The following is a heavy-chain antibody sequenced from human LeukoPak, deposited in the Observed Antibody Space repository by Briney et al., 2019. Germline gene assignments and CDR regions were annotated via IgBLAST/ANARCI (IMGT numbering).Heavy chain of an antibody. CDR3: VRDGMGPLPYDW. D-gene: IGHD1-14*01. CDR2: MVPDGGER. V-gene: IGHV3-74*03. CDR1: GFNFRNYW. J-gene: IGHJ4*02. Sequence: GRSLRLSCAASGFNFRNYWTNSVSHAPGNCRVSVAHMVPDGGERKYADFVKGRFTISRDNAKGSLSLQMTSLRVDDTALYYCVRDGMGPLPYDWWGQGTLVTVSS.